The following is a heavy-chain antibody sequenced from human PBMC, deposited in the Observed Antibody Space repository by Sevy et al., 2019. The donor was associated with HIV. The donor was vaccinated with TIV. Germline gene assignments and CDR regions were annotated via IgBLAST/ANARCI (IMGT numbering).Heavy chain of an antibody. CDR1: GGSISSYY. CDR2: IYYSGST. CDR3: ARDSSGYHDAFDI. Sequence: SETLSLTCTVSGGSISSYYWSWIRQPPGEGLEWIGYIYYSGSTNYNPSLKSRVTISVDTSKNQFSLKLSSVTAADTAVYYCARDSSGYHDAFDIWGQGTMVTVSS. D-gene: IGHD3-22*01. V-gene: IGHV4-59*13. J-gene: IGHJ3*02.